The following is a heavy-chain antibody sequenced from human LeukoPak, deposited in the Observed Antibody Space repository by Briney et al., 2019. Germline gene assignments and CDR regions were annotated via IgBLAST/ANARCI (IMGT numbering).Heavy chain of an antibody. J-gene: IGHJ3*02. CDR2: INPSGGST. CDR3: ARERGATIGPGAFDI. V-gene: IGHV1-46*01. D-gene: IGHD5-12*01. Sequence: ASVKVSCKASGYTFTSYGISWVRQAPGQGLEWMGIINPSGGSTSYAQKFQGRVTMTRDMSTSTAYMELSSLRSEDTAVYYCARERGATIGPGAFDIWGQGTMVTVSS. CDR1: GYTFTSYG.